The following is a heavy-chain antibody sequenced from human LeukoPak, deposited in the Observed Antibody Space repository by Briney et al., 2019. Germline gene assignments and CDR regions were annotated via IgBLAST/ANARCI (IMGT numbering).Heavy chain of an antibody. Sequence: GGSLRLSCAASGFTFSSYWMSWVRQAPGKGLEWVANIKQDGSEKYYVDSVKGRFTISRDNAKNSLYLQMNSLRAEDTAVYYCARMDYYDSRDNWFDPWGQGTLVTVSS. CDR3: ARMDYYDSRDNWFDP. D-gene: IGHD3-22*01. J-gene: IGHJ5*02. V-gene: IGHV3-7*01. CDR1: GFTFSSYW. CDR2: IKQDGSEK.